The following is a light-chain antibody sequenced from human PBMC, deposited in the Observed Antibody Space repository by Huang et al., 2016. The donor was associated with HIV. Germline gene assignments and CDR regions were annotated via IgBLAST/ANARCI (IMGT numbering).Light chain of an antibody. CDR1: QNVRSN. CDR2: DTS. Sequence: EIVMTQSPATLSVSPGGGATLSCRASQNVRSNLAWYQQIPGQAPRLLIYDTSTRASGVPARFSCSGSGTEFTLTISGLQSEDFSVYYCQQYDNWPPGLTFGGGTKVEI. V-gene: IGKV3D-15*01. CDR3: QQYDNWPPGLT. J-gene: IGKJ4*01.